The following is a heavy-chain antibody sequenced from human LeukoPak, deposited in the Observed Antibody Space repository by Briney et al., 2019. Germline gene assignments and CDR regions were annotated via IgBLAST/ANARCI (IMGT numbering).Heavy chain of an antibody. D-gene: IGHD6-13*01. CDR2: ISCDGSNK. V-gene: IGHV3-30*04. CDR1: GFTFSNYA. CDR3: ARTPAAAGT. Sequence: GGSLRLSCAASGFTFSNYALHWVRQAPGKGLEWVTFISCDGSNKYYADSVKGRFTISRDNSKSTLYLQMNSLRAEDTAVYYCARTPAAAGTWGQGTLVTVSS. J-gene: IGHJ4*02.